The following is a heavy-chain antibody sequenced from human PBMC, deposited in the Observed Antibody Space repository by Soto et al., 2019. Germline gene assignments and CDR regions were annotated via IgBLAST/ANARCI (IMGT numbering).Heavy chain of an antibody. Sequence: GASVKVSCKASGGTFSSYAISWVRQAPGQGLEWMGGIIPIFGTANYAQKFQGRVTITADESTSTAYMELSSLRSEDTAVYYCARDGSMYYYGSGSYYKDPYYFDYWGQGTLVTVSS. CDR3: ARDGSMYYYGSGSYYKDPYYFDY. CDR2: IIPIFGTA. D-gene: IGHD3-10*01. V-gene: IGHV1-69*13. J-gene: IGHJ4*02. CDR1: GGTFSSYA.